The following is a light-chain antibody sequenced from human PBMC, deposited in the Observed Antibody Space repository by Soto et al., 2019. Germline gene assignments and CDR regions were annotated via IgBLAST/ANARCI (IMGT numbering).Light chain of an antibody. J-gene: IGLJ2*01. CDR2: EVT. Sequence: QSALTQPASVSGSPGQSISISCTGTSSDVGIYDYVSWYQHHPGKAPKLMVYEVTNRPSGVSNRFSGSKFGNTASLTISGLQAEDEADYYCSSFSSDSTPLVFGGGTKLTVL. V-gene: IGLV2-14*01. CDR3: SSFSSDSTPLV. CDR1: SSDVGIYDY.